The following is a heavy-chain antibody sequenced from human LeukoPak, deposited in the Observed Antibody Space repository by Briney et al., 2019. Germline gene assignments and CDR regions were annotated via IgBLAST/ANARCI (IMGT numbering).Heavy chain of an antibody. Sequence: ASVKVSCKASGYTFTGYYMHWVRQAPGQGLEWMGRINPNSGGTNYAQKFQGRATMTRDTSISTAYMELSRLRSDDTAVYYCARPSDWWELLRLDYWGQGTLVTVSS. J-gene: IGHJ4*02. CDR2: INPNSGGT. CDR3: ARPSDWWELLRLDY. D-gene: IGHD1-26*01. CDR1: GYTFTGYY. V-gene: IGHV1-2*06.